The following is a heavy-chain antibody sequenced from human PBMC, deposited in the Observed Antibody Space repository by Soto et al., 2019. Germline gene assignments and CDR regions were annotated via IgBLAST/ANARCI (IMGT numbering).Heavy chain of an antibody. Sequence: SVKVSCKASGGTFSSYAISWVRQAPGQGLEWMGGIIPIFGTANYAQKFQGRVTITADESTSTAYMELSSLRSEDTAVYYCARGRSKGAVGVYYYGMDVWGQGTTVTVSS. CDR1: GGTFSSYA. CDR3: ARGRSKGAVGVYYYGMDV. V-gene: IGHV1-69*13. J-gene: IGHJ6*02. D-gene: IGHD3-10*01. CDR2: IIPIFGTA.